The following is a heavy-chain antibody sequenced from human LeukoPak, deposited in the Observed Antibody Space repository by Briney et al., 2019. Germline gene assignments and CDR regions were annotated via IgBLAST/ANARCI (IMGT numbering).Heavy chain of an antibody. CDR3: AKDGSAYYDFWSGYSTGDYYYGMDV. CDR2: ISYDGSNK. D-gene: IGHD3-3*01. V-gene: IGHV3-30*18. J-gene: IGHJ6*02. Sequence: GGSLRLSCAASGFTFSSYGMHWVRQAPGKGLEWVAVISYDGSNKCYADSVKGRFTISRDNSKNTLYLQMNSLRAEDTAVYYCAKDGSAYYDFWSGYSTGDYYYGMDVWGQGTTVTVSS. CDR1: GFTFSSYG.